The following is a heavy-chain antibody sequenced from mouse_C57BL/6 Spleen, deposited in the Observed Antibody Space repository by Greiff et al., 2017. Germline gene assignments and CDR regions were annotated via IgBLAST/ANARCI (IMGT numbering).Heavy chain of an antibody. Sequence: EVKLQESGAELVKPGASVKLSCTASGFNITDYYMHWVKQRTEQGLEWIGRIDPEGGETKYAPKFQGKATMTADTSSNTAYLQLSSLTSEDTAVYYCARGYGRSYVGYFDVWGTGTTVTVSS. CDR3: ARGYGRSYVGYFDV. CDR2: IDPEGGET. D-gene: IGHD1-1*01. V-gene: IGHV14-2*01. CDR1: GFNITDYY. J-gene: IGHJ1*03.